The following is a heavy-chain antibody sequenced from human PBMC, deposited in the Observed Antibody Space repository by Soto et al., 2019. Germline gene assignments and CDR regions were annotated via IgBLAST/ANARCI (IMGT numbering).Heavy chain of an antibody. CDR3: ARDAPRLLWFGEGPGGFDY. D-gene: IGHD3-10*01. CDR2: ISSSGSTI. Sequence: QVQLVESGGGLVKPGGSLRLSCAASGFTFSDYYMSWIRQAPGKGLEWVSYISSSGSTIYYADSVKGRFTISRDNAQNSLYLQMNSLRAEDTAVYYCARDAPRLLWFGEGPGGFDYWGQGTLVTVSP. CDR1: GFTFSDYY. V-gene: IGHV3-11*01. J-gene: IGHJ4*02.